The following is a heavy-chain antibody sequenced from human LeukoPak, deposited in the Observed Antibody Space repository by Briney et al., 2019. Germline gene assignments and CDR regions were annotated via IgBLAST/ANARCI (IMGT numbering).Heavy chain of an antibody. CDR3: AKVPGYSSSGNYYYMDV. Sequence: GGSLRLSCAASGFTFSSCAMSWVRQAPGKGLEWVSAISGSGGTTYYADSVKGRFTISRDNSKNTLFLQMNSLRAEDTAVYYCAKVPGYSSSGNYYYMDVWGKGTTVTVSS. CDR2: ISGSGGTT. D-gene: IGHD6-13*01. J-gene: IGHJ6*03. V-gene: IGHV3-23*01. CDR1: GFTFSSCA.